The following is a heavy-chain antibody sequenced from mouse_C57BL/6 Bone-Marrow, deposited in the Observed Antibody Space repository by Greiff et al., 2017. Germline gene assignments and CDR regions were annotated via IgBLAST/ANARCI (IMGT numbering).Heavy chain of an antibody. CDR1: GYTFTSYW. V-gene: IGHV1-50*01. J-gene: IGHJ4*01. CDR2: IDPSDSDT. D-gene: IGHD3-1*01. CDR3: ARWGYDAMDY. Sequence: VQLQQPGAELVKPGASVKLSCKASGYTFTSYWMQWVKQRPGQGLEWIGEIDPSDSDTNYNQKFKGKATLTVDTSSSTAYMQLSSLTSEDSAVYYCARWGYDAMDYWGQGTSVTVSS.